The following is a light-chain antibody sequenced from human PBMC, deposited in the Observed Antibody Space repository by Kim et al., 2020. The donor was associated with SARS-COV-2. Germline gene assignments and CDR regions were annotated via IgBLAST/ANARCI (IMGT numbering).Light chain of an antibody. CDR2: GAS. J-gene: IGKJ2*01. V-gene: IGKV3-20*01. CDR1: QRVLNNY. Sequence: IILTQSPGTLSLSPGERATLSCSASQRVLNNYLAWYQQKRGRAPRLLIYGASTRADGVPDRFGVSGSGTDFTLTITRLEPEDFAVYYCQQYGSSVYTFGQGTKVDIK. CDR3: QQYGSSVYT.